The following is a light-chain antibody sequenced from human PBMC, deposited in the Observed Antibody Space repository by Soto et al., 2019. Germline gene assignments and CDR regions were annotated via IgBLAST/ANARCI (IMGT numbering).Light chain of an antibody. V-gene: IGLV1-47*01. Sequence: QSLVTQPPSASGAPGQWVTISCSGSRSNIGSHYISWYQHLPGTAPKLLIYKDSQRPSGVPDRFSGSKSGTSASLAIGGLRSEDEGSYYCATWDDSLGRRVLFGGGTKLTVL. CDR2: KDS. CDR3: ATWDDSLGRRVL. CDR1: RSNIGSHY. J-gene: IGLJ3*02.